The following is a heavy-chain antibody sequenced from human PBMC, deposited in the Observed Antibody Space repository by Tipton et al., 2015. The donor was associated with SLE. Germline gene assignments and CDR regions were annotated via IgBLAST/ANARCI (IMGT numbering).Heavy chain of an antibody. V-gene: IGHV4-4*08. J-gene: IGHJ5*02. CDR2: THTSGST. Sequence: TLSLTCKVSGGSISNYYWSWIRLTSGERLEWIGYTHTSGSTNYNPSLKRRVSISVDTSKNQVSLKLTSVTAADTGVYYCASGGYYASGSYYGGWFDPWGQGTLVTVSS. D-gene: IGHD3-10*01. CDR3: ASGGYYASGSYYGGWFDP. CDR1: GGSISNYY.